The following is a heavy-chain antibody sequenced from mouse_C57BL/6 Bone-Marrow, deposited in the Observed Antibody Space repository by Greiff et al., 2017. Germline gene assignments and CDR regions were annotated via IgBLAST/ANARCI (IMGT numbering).Heavy chain of an antibody. CDR2: ISYDGSN. Sequence: EVQRVESGPGLVKPSQSLSLTCSVTGYSITSGYYWNWIRQFPGNKLEWMGYISYDGSNNYNPSLKNRISITRDTSKNQIFLKLNSVTTEDTATYYCARGTTVVAEDYWGQGTTLTVSS. V-gene: IGHV3-6*01. CDR3: ARGTTVVAEDY. D-gene: IGHD1-1*01. J-gene: IGHJ2*01. CDR1: GYSITSGYY.